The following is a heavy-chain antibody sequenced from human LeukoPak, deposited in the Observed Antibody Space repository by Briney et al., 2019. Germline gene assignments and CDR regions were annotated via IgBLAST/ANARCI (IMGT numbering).Heavy chain of an antibody. CDR3: ATSRVFDF. CDR2: VNSDGNNI. Sequence: GGSLRLSCVTSGFTFSDYFMNWIRQAPGKGPEWLSFVNSDGNNIYYRDSVKGRFTISRDNAKKTLYLEMNNLRVDDTAIYYCATSRVFDFWGQGTLVAVSS. J-gene: IGHJ4*02. CDR1: GFTFSDYF. V-gene: IGHV3-11*04.